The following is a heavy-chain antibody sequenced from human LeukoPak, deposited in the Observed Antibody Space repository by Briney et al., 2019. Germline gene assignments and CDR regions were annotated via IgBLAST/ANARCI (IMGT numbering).Heavy chain of an antibody. CDR1: GFTVSSNY. V-gene: IGHV3-48*01. J-gene: IGHJ5*02. Sequence: PGGSLRLSCAASGFTVSSNYMSWVRQAPGKGLEWVSYISSSSSTIYYADSVKGRFTISRDNAKNSLYLQMNSLRAEDTAVYYCAKKYNTGLDPWGQGTLVTVSS. CDR3: AKKYNTGLDP. D-gene: IGHD1-14*01. CDR2: ISSSSSTI.